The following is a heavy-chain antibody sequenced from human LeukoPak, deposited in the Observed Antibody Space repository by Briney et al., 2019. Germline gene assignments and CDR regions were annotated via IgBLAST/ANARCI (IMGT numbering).Heavy chain of an antibody. D-gene: IGHD1-26*01. Sequence: SVKVSCKASGGTFSSYAISWVRQAPGQGLEWMGGIIPIFGTANYAQKFQGRVTITADKSTSTAYMELSSLRSEDTAVYYCARDHPTKATNSKIDYWGQGTLVTVSS. V-gene: IGHV1-69*06. CDR1: GGTFSSYA. CDR3: ARDHPTKATNSKIDY. J-gene: IGHJ4*02. CDR2: IIPIFGTA.